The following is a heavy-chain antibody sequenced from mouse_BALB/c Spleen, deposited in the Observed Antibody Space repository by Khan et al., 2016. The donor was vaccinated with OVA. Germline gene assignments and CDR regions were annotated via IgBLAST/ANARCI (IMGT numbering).Heavy chain of an antibody. CDR1: GYNFTTYW. J-gene: IGHJ2*01. V-gene: IGHV1-7*01. D-gene: IGHD1-1*01. Sequence: QVQLKQSGAELAKPGASVKMSCKASGYNFTTYWMHWVKQRSGQGLEWIGYINPTSGYTDYNQKFKDKATLTADKSSSTAYMQLSSLTSDDSAVYYCARGRIDYGGQGTTLTVSS. CDR2: INPTSGYT. CDR3: ARGRIDY.